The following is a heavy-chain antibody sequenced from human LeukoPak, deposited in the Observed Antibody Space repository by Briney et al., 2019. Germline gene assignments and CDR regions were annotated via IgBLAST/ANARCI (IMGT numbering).Heavy chain of an antibody. CDR2: INPNSGGT. J-gene: IGHJ6*03. Sequence: ASVKVSCKASGYTFTGYYMHWVRQAPGQGLEWMGWINPNSGGTNYAQKFQGRVTMTRDTSISTAYMELRSLRSDDTAVYYCARDLYSSWHVNYYYYMDVWGKGTTVTVSS. CDR1: GYTFTGYY. V-gene: IGHV1-2*02. D-gene: IGHD6-13*01. CDR3: ARDLYSSWHVNYYYYMDV.